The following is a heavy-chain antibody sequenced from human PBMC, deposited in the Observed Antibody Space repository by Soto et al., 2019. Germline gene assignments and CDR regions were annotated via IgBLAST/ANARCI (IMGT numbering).Heavy chain of an antibody. J-gene: IGHJ4*02. CDR3: ARSPDSVDYVDY. Sequence: QVQLQESGPRLVQPSETLSLTCSVSGGSVSSDSYYWSWIRQPPGAGLEWIGYIYFSGTTNYNPSLESRISILVDSSKNQFSLKLSSVTAADTAVYYCARSPDSVDYVDYWGQGTLVAVSS. D-gene: IGHD2-15*01. CDR1: GGSVSSDSYY. V-gene: IGHV4-61*01. CDR2: IYFSGTT.